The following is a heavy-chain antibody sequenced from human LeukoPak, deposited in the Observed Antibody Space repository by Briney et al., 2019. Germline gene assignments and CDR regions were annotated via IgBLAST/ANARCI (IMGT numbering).Heavy chain of an antibody. V-gene: IGHV1-69*13. Sequence: ASVKVSCEASGGTFSSYAISWVRQAPGQGLEWMGGIIPIFGTANYAQKFQGRVTITADESTSTAYMELSSLRSEDTAVYYCARARGYSYGPENYYYYYGMDVWGQGTTVTVSS. CDR2: IIPIFGTA. CDR3: ARARGYSYGPENYYYYYGMDV. D-gene: IGHD5-18*01. J-gene: IGHJ6*02. CDR1: GGTFSSYA.